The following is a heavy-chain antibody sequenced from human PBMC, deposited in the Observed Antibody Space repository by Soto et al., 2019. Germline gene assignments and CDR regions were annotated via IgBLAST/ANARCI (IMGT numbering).Heavy chain of an antibody. J-gene: IGHJ4*02. CDR2: IYYSGST. D-gene: IGHD3-16*01. CDR3: ARDGGGEGLSRFDY. CDR1: GGSISSGDYY. V-gene: IGHV4-30-4*02. Sequence: PSETLSLTCTVSGGSISSGDYYWSWIRQPPGKGLEWFGYIYYSGSTYYNLSLKSRVIISLDTSKNQFSLKLSSVTAADTAVYNCARDGGGEGLSRFDYWGQGTLVTVSS.